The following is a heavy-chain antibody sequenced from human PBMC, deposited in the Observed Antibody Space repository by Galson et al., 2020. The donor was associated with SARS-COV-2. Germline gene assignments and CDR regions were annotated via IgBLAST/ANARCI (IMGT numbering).Heavy chain of an antibody. CDR1: GGSIRDSGYY. D-gene: IGHD3-16*01. V-gene: IGHV4-39*01. J-gene: IGHJ6*02. CDR3: ARRLGQHLYGMDV. CDR2: VYYSGST. Sequence: SETLSLTCSVSGGSIRDSGYYWGWIRQPPGKGLEWIGSVYYSGSTYFNPSLKSRVTISVDTSRNQFFLNVTSMTAADTAVYYCARRLGQHLYGMDVWGQGTTVTVSS.